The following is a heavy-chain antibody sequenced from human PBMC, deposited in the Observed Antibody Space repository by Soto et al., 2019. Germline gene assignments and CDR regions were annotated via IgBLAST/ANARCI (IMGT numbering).Heavy chain of an antibody. CDR1: GYTFTVYY. CDR2: INPKSGGT. V-gene: IGHV1-2*02. CDR3: ARDLAKGGGSAGFDY. Sequence: SVKVSCKASGYTFTVYYMHWVRQAPGQGLEWMGWINPKSGGTMYPQKFQGRVTMTWDTSISTAYMALTRLRSDDTAVYYCARDLAKGGGSAGFDYWGQGTLVTVSS. D-gene: IGHD1-26*01. J-gene: IGHJ4*02.